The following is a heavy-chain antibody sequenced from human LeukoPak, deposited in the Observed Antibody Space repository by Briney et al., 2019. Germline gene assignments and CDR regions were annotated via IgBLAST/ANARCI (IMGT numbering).Heavy chain of an antibody. D-gene: IGHD5-24*01. CDR3: ARGDGKRLEAFAI. Sequence: SETLSLTCTVSGGSISSGSYYWSWIRQPSGKGLEWIGRIYTSGSTNYNPSLKSRVTISVDTSKNQFSLKLSSVTAADTAVYYCARGDGKRLEAFAIWGQGTMVTVSS. CDR2: IYTSGST. CDR1: GGSISSGSYY. J-gene: IGHJ3*02. V-gene: IGHV4-61*02.